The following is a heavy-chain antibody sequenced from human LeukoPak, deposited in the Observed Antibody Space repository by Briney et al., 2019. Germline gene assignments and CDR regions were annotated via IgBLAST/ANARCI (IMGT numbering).Heavy chain of an antibody. Sequence: GGSLRLSCAASGFTFSDYWMHWVRQGPGKGLVWVSYINSDGSTTTYADSVKGRFTISRDNAKNTPYLQMNSLRAEDTAVYYCARDSSGWFGGSFDCWGQGTLVTVSS. D-gene: IGHD6-19*01. CDR3: ARDSSGWFGGSFDC. CDR2: INSDGSTT. V-gene: IGHV3-74*01. CDR1: GFTFSDYW. J-gene: IGHJ4*02.